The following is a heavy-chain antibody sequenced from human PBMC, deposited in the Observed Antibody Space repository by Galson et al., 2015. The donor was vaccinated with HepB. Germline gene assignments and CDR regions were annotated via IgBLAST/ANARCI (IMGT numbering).Heavy chain of an antibody. D-gene: IGHD6-19*01. CDR1: GFTFDDYA. V-gene: IGHV3-9*01. CDR2: ISWNSGSI. Sequence: SLRLSCAASGFTFDDYAMHWVRQAPGKGLEWVSGISWNSGSIGYADSVKGRFTISRDNAKNSLYLQMNSLRAEDTALYYCAKEVAVAGYFDYWGQGTLVTVSS. CDR3: AKEVAVAGYFDY. J-gene: IGHJ4*02.